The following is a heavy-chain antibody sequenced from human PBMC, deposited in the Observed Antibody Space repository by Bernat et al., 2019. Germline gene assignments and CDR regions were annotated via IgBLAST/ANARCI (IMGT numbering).Heavy chain of an antibody. D-gene: IGHD4-17*01. CDR3: AKYGDYGY. V-gene: IGHV3-30-3*02. CDR1: GFTFSSYA. Sequence: QVQLVESGGGVVQPGRSLRLSCAASGFTFSSYAMHWVRQAPGKGLEWVAVISYDGSNKYYVDSVKGRFTISRDNSKNTLYLQMNSLRAEDTAVYYCAKYGDYGYWGQGTLVTVSS. CDR2: ISYDGSNK. J-gene: IGHJ4*02.